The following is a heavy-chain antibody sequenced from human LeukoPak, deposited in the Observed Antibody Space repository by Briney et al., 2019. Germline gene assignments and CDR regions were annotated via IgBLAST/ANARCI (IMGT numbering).Heavy chain of an antibody. J-gene: IGHJ5*02. CDR1: GGSISSSSYY. V-gene: IGHV4-39*01. CDR3: ARLAQGGDWFDP. CDR2: IYYSGST. Sequence: PSETLPLTCTVSGGSISSSSYYWGWIRQPPGKGLEWIGSIYYSGSTYYNPSLKSRVTISVDTSKNQFSLKLSSVAAADTAVYYCARLAQGGDWFDPWGQGTLVTVSS. D-gene: IGHD3-16*01.